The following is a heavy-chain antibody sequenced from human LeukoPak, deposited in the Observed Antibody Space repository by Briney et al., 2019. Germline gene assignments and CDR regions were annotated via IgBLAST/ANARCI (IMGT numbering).Heavy chain of an antibody. J-gene: IGHJ4*02. CDR3: ARLSHYDSSAPALGYFDY. D-gene: IGHD3-22*01. CDR2: IYPGDSDT. CDR1: GYSFTSYW. V-gene: IGHV5-51*01. Sequence: GESLKISCKGSGYSFTSYWIGWVRQTPGKGLEWMGIIYPGDSDTRYSPPFQGQVTISADKSISTAYLQWSSLKASDTAMYYCARLSHYDSSAPALGYFDYWGQGTLVTVSS.